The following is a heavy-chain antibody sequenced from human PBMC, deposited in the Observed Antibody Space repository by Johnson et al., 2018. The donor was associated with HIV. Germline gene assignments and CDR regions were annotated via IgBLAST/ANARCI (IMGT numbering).Heavy chain of an antibody. D-gene: IGHD6-13*01. Sequence: QMQLVESGGGVVQPGRSLRLSCAASGFTFSSYAMHWVRQAPGKGLEWVAVISYDGSNKYYADSVKGRFTISRDNSKNTLYLQMNSLRAEDTAVYYCAKDIEGSSWWTPHDPDDAF. CDR1: GFTFSSYA. CDR2: ISYDGSNK. J-gene: IGHJ3*01. V-gene: IGHV3-30-3*01. CDR3: AKDIEGSSWWTPHDPDDAF.